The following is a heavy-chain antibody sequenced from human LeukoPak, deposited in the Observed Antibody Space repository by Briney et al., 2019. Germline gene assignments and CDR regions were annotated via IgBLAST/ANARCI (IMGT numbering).Heavy chain of an antibody. Sequence: SETLSLTCTVSGGSISSYYWSWIRQPAGKGLEWIGRIYTSGSTNYNPSLKSRVTMSVDTSKNQFSLKLSSVTAADTAVYHCARAHADDFWSGYYQDAFDIWGQGTMVTVSS. D-gene: IGHD3-3*01. CDR1: GGSISSYY. CDR3: ARAHADDFWSGYYQDAFDI. J-gene: IGHJ3*02. CDR2: IYTSGST. V-gene: IGHV4-4*07.